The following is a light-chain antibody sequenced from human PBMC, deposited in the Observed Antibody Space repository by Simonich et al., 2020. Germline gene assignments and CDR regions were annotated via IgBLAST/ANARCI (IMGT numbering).Light chain of an antibody. CDR1: QSVSSN. V-gene: IGKV3-15*01. CDR3: QQYNNWPPQEPYT. CDR2: GAS. J-gene: IGKJ2*01. Sequence: EIVMTQSPATLSVSPGERATLSCRASQSVSSNLAWYKQKPCQAPRLLIYGASTRATGIPARFSGSGSGTEFTLTISSMQSEDFAVYYCQQYNNWPPQEPYTFGQGTKLEIK.